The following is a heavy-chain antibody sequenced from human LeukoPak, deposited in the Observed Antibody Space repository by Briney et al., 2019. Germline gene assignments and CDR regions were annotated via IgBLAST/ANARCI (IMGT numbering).Heavy chain of an antibody. V-gene: IGHV3-7*01. Sequence: GRSLRLSCAASGFTFSSYAMHWVRQAPGKGLEWVANIKQDGSEKYYVDSVKGRFTISRDNAKNSLYLQMNSLRAEDTAVYYCAREDGYSSSWYMGHGGTNRFDYWGQGTLVTVSS. CDR3: AREDGYSSSWYMGHGGTNRFDY. CDR2: IKQDGSEK. CDR1: GFTFSSYA. J-gene: IGHJ4*02. D-gene: IGHD6-13*01.